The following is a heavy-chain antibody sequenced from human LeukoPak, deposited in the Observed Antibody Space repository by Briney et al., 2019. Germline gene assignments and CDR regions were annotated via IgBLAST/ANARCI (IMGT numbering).Heavy chain of an antibody. J-gene: IGHJ4*02. V-gene: IGHV5-51*01. CDR1: GYTFTNYW. D-gene: IGHD3-9*01. CDR3: ARQYYDILTGFYIHFDY. CDR2: IWPGDSDT. Sequence: GESLKISCKGSGYTFTNYWIAWVRQTPGKGLEWMGIIWPGDSDTRYSPSFQGQVTISVDKSISTAYLQWSSLKASDTAIYYCARQYYDILTGFYIHFDYWGQGTLVTVSS.